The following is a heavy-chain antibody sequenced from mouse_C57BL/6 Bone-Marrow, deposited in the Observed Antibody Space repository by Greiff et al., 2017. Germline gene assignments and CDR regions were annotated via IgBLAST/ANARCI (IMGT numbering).Heavy chain of an antibody. Sequence: EVQLQESGPGLVKPSQSLSLTCSVTGYSITSGYYWNWIRQFPGNKLEWMGYISNDGSNNYNPSLKNRISFTLDTSKNQLSLKMNSVITEDTATYYFARGLCPYYLDYWGQGTTLTVSS. CDR3: ARGLCPYYLDY. CDR2: ISNDGSN. J-gene: IGHJ2*01. V-gene: IGHV3-6*01. CDR1: GYSITSGYY. D-gene: IGHD6-5*01.